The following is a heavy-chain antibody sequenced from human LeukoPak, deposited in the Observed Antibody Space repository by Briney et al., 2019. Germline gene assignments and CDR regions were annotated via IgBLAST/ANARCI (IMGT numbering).Heavy chain of an antibody. Sequence: ASVKVSCKASGGTFSSYAISWVRQAPGQGLEWMGWINPNSGGTNYAQKFQGRVTMTRDTSISTAYMELSRLRSDDTAVYYCARDLAYYYGSGSYYTDYWGQGTLVTVSS. D-gene: IGHD3-10*01. J-gene: IGHJ4*02. CDR2: INPNSGGT. CDR3: ARDLAYYYGSGSYYTDY. V-gene: IGHV1-2*02. CDR1: GGTFSSYA.